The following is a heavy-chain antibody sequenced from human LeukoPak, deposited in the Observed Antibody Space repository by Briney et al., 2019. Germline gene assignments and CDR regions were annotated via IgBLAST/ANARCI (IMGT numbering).Heavy chain of an antibody. CDR3: ARVGGELLQYFDY. D-gene: IGHD1-26*01. Sequence: PSETLSLTRTASGGSISSYYWSWIRQPPGKGLEWIGYIYYSGSTNYNPSLKSRVTISVDTSKNQFSLKLSSVTAADTAVYYCARVGGELLQYFDYWGQGTLVTVSS. V-gene: IGHV4-59*01. CDR2: IYYSGST. CDR1: GGSISSYY. J-gene: IGHJ4*02.